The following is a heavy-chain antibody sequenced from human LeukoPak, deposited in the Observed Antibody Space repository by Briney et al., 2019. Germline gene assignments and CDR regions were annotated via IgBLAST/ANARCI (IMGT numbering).Heavy chain of an antibody. J-gene: IGHJ4*02. CDR3: ATGGWLPREIDY. V-gene: IGHV3-9*01. Sequence: PGGSLRLSCAASGFTFDDYAMHWVRQAPGKGLEWVSGISWNSGSIGYADSVKGRFTITRDNAKNSLYLQMNSLRAEDTAVYYCATGGWLPREIDYWGQGTLVTVSS. CDR1: GFTFDDYA. D-gene: IGHD5-12*01. CDR2: ISWNSGSI.